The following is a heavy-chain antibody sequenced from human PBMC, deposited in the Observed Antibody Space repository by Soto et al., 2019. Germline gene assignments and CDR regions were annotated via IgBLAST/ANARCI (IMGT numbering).Heavy chain of an antibody. D-gene: IGHD3-22*01. J-gene: IGHJ4*02. CDR3: ARGRGDYYDSSGDY. CDR1: GGSISSNNW. V-gene: IGHV4-4*02. Sequence: QVQLQESGPGLVKPSGTLSLTCAVSGGSISSNNWWTWVRQPPGKGLEWIGEIHHSGSTNYNPSLESRVTISVGRSNNQFSLKLTSVTAADTAVYYCARGRGDYYDSSGDYWGQGTLVTVSS. CDR2: IHHSGST.